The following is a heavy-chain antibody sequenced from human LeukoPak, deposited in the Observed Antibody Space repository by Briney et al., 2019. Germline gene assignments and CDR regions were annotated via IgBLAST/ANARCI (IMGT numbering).Heavy chain of an antibody. CDR3: ARVFEGVEDS. CDR2: IYSGGST. Sequence: PGGSLRLSCAASGFTVSNNYMSWVRQAPGKGLEWVSVIYSGGSTYYADSVKGRFTISRDTSKNTLYLQMNSLRAKDTAVYYCARVFEGVEDSWGQGTLVTVSS. D-gene: IGHD3-10*01. J-gene: IGHJ4*02. V-gene: IGHV3-53*01. CDR1: GFTVSNNY.